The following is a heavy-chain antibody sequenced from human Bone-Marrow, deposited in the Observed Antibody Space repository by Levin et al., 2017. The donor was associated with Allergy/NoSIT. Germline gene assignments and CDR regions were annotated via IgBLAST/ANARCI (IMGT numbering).Heavy chain of an antibody. CDR1: GYTFTGYY. Sequence: ASVKVSCKASGYTFTGYYMHWVRQAPGQGLEWMGWINPNSGGTNYAQKFKGRVTMTRDTSITTAYMELSSLRSDDTAVYYCARGLRPGYSSSWFDSWGQGTLFTVSS. CDR2: INPNSGGT. CDR3: ARGLRPGYSSSWFDS. J-gene: IGHJ5*01. D-gene: IGHD6-13*01. V-gene: IGHV1-2*02.